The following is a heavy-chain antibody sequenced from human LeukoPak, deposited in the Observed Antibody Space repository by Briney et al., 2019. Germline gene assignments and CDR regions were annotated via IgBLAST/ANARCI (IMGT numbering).Heavy chain of an antibody. CDR1: GYTFTSYG. Sequence: ASVKVSCKASGYTFTSYGISWVRQAPGQGLEWMGWISAYNGNTNYAQKLQGRVTMTRNTSISTAYMELSSLRSEDTAVYYCARAEWDCSGGSCYPLDDYWGQGTLVTVSS. CDR3: ARAEWDCSGGSCYPLDDY. CDR2: ISAYNGNT. V-gene: IGHV1-18*01. J-gene: IGHJ4*02. D-gene: IGHD2-15*01.